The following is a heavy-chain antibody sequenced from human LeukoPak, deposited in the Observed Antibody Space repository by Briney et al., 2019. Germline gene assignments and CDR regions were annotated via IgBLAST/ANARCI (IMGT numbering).Heavy chain of an antibody. CDR1: GGSISRYY. CDR3: ARVQYAVGSYYMDV. J-gene: IGHJ6*03. D-gene: IGHD1-26*01. V-gene: IGHV4-59*01. Sequence: SETPSLTCTVSGGSISRYYWSWIRQPPGKGLEWIGFSYYTGNTNYNPSLKSRVTISVDTSTNQFSLKLSSVPAADTAVYYCARVQYAVGSYYMDVWGEGTTVTVSS. CDR2: SYYTGNT.